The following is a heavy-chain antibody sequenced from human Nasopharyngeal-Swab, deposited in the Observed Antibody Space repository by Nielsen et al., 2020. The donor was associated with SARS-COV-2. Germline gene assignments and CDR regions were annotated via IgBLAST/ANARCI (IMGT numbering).Heavy chain of an antibody. D-gene: IGHD5-12*01. CDR3: ARPRGYSGSSDAFDI. CDR2: IHPGDSDT. J-gene: IGHJ3*02. CDR1: GYSFTNYW. Sequence: GESLKISCQGSGYSFTNYWIVWVRQMPGKGLEWMGIIHPGDSDTRYSPSFQGQVTISADKSITTAYLQWSSLKAPDTAMYYCARPRGYSGSSDAFDIWGQGTMVTVSS. V-gene: IGHV5-51*01.